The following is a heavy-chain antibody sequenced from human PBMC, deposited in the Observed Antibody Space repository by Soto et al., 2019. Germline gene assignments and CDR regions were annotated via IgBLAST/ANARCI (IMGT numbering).Heavy chain of an antibody. CDR3: AKDPDSSSWYFEDSYFHY. V-gene: IGHV3-23*01. D-gene: IGHD6-13*01. CDR2: ISGSGGST. J-gene: IGHJ4*02. CDR1: GFTFSSYA. Sequence: PGGSLRLSCAASGFTFSSYAMSWVRQAPGKGLEWVSAISGSGGSTYYADSVKGRFTISRDNSKNTLYLQMNSLRAEDTAVYYCAKDPDSSSWYFEDSYFHYWGPGTMLTVSS.